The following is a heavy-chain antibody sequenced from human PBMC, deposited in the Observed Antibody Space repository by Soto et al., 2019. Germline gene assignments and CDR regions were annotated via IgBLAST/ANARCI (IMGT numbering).Heavy chain of an antibody. CDR3: ARGEGLLRILQWLFFFEN. D-gene: IGHD3-3*01. CDR1: GGSISDSS. CDR2: MSSSGST. V-gene: IGHV4-4*08. J-gene: IGHJ4*02. Sequence: PSETLSLTCTVSGGSISDSSWSWIRQSPGAGLEWIAYMSSSGSTRYNPSLKSRATISMDTSNNHLSLQLSSVTAADTAVYFCARGEGLLRILQWLFFFENWGQGTLVTVSS.